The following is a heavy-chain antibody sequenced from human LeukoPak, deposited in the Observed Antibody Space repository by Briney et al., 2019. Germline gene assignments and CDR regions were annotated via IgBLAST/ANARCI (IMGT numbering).Heavy chain of an antibody. V-gene: IGHV3-7*03. CDR1: GITFSRFW. J-gene: IGHJ5*02. CDR2: INQDGSEK. Sequence: GGSLRLSCAASGITFSRFWMSWVRQAPGKGLQWVANINQDGSEKHYVDSVKGRFTISRDNAENSLYLQMNSLRAEDTAVYYCAKYGDYVENWFDPWGQGTLVTVSS. CDR3: AKYGDYVENWFDP. D-gene: IGHD4-17*01.